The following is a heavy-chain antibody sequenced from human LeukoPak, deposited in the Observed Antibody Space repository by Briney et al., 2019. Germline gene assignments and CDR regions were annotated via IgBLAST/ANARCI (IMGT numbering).Heavy chain of an antibody. J-gene: IGHJ3*01. CDR1: GFGLSNHW. CDR3: ARELGRGGSAFDV. CDR2: IDPDGSVA. D-gene: IGHD3-16*01. Sequence: TGGSLRLSCEASGFGLSNHWMHWVRQAPGKGLVWVAHIDPDGSVANYGDSVKGRFTISRDNAKNTLYLQMDSLRAEDTAVYYCARELGRGGSAFDVWGQGTMVTVSS. V-gene: IGHV3-74*01.